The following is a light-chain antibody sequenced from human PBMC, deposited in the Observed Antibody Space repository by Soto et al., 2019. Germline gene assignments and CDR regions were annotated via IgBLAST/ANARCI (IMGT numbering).Light chain of an antibody. CDR1: QSVSSN. J-gene: IGKJ4*01. V-gene: IGKV3-15*01. Sequence: EIVMTQSPATLSVSPGERATVSCRASQSVSSNLAWYQQKPGQAPRLLIYRASTRATGIPARFSGSGSGTEFTLTISSLQSEDFAVYYCQQYIRWPLTFGGGTKVDIK. CDR3: QQYIRWPLT. CDR2: RAS.